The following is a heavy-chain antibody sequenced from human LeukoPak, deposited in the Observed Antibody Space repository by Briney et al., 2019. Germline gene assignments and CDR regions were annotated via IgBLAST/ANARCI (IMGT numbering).Heavy chain of an antibody. Sequence: GGSLRLSCAASGFTFSSYGMHWVRQAQGKGLGWVAFIQYDGSNKYYADSVKGRFTISRDNSKNSLYLQMNSLRAEDTAVYYCARDRPTSYYYDRGRYYYYYMDVWGKGTTVTISS. CDR3: ARDRPTSYYYDRGRYYYYYMDV. D-gene: IGHD3-22*01. J-gene: IGHJ6*03. CDR2: IQYDGSNK. CDR1: GFTFSSYG. V-gene: IGHV3-30*02.